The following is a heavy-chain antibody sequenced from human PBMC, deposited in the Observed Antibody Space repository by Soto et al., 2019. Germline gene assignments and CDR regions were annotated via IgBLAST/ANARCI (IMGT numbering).Heavy chain of an antibody. J-gene: IGHJ6*02. CDR1: GYSISSGYY. CDR3: ASRLLYGDYGQLWGMDV. D-gene: IGHD4-17*01. CDR2: IYHSGST. V-gene: IGHV4-38-2*01. Sequence: SETLSLTCAVSGYSISSGYYWGWIRQPPGKGLEWIGSIYHSGSTYYNPSLKSRVTISVDTSKNQFSLKLSSVTAADTAVYYCASRLLYGDYGQLWGMDVWGQGTTVTAP.